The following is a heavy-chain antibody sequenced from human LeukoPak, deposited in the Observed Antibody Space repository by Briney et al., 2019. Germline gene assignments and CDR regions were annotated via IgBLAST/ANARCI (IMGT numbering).Heavy chain of an antibody. D-gene: IGHD2-15*01. V-gene: IGHV4-34*01. Sequence: SETLSLTCAVYGGSFSGYYWSWIHQPLGKGLEWIGEINHSGSTNYNPSLKSRVTISVDTAKNQFPLKLSSVTAADTAVYYCARVPSAGGGRLRRGYGMDVWGQGTTVTVSS. CDR1: GGSFSGYY. CDR3: ARVPSAGGGRLRRGYGMDV. J-gene: IGHJ6*02. CDR2: INHSGST.